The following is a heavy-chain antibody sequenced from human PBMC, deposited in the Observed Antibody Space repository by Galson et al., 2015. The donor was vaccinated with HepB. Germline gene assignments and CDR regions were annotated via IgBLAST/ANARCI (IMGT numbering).Heavy chain of an antibody. V-gene: IGHV3-30*18. CDR2: ISYAGSNK. CDR1: GFTFSSYG. CDR3: AKDSYTAMVD. J-gene: IGHJ4*02. Sequence: SLRLSCAASGFTFSSYGMHWVRQAPGKGLEWVAVISYAGSNKYYADSVKGRFTISRDNSKNTLYLQMNSLRAEDTAVYYCAKDSYTAMVDWGQGTLVTVSS. D-gene: IGHD5-18*01.